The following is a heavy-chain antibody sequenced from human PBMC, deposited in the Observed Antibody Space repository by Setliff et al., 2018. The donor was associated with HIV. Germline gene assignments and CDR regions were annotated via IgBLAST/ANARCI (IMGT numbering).Heavy chain of an antibody. Sequence: SETLSLTCTVSGSSITSSSFYWGWIRQPPGKGLEWIGSMTYVGSTSFSPSLKSRVTISVDTSANQFSLKLNAVTAADTAVYYCARRPPLTTGREYYFDFWGQGTLVTVSS. CDR2: MTYVGST. CDR1: GSSITSSSFY. D-gene: IGHD1-1*01. V-gene: IGHV4-39*01. J-gene: IGHJ4*02. CDR3: ARRPPLTTGREYYFDF.